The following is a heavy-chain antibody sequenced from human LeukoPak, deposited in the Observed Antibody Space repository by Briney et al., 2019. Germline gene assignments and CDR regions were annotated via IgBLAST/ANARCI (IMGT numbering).Heavy chain of an antibody. V-gene: IGHV3-48*04. CDR2: ISSSSSTI. Sequence: GGSLRLSCAASGFTFSSYSMNWVRQAPGKGLEWVSYISSSSSTIYYADSVKGRFTISRDNAKNSLYLQMNSLRAEDTAVYYCAAGYCSSTSCYQPPYYKDVWGKGTTVTVSS. J-gene: IGHJ6*03. D-gene: IGHD2-2*01. CDR1: GFTFSSYS. CDR3: AAGYCSSTSCYQPPYYKDV.